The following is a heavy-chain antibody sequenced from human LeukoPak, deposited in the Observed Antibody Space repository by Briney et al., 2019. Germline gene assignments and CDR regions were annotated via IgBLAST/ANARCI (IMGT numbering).Heavy chain of an antibody. J-gene: IGHJ5*02. D-gene: IGHD5-18*01. CDR1: GYTFTSYD. V-gene: IGHV1-8*01. CDR2: MNPNSGNT. Sequence: ASVKVSCKASGYTFTSYDINWVRQPTGQGLEWMGEMNPNSGNTGYAQKFQGRVTMTRNTSISTAYLELSSLRSEDTAVYSCARFRVDTDMWCPFAPWGQGTLVTVSS. CDR3: ARFRVDTDMWCPFAP.